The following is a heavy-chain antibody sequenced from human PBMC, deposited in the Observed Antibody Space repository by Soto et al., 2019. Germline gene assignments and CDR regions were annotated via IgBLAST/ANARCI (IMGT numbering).Heavy chain of an antibody. V-gene: IGHV1-69*04. D-gene: IGHD1-7*01. CDR3: GRDPGTTKSPDDY. J-gene: IGHJ4*02. CDR2: IIPILGIA. Sequence: SVKVSCKASGGTFSSYTISWVRQAPGQGLEWMGRIIPILGIANYAQKFQGRVTITADKSTSTAYMELSSLRSEDTAVYYCGRDPGTTKSPDDYWGQGTLVTVSS. CDR1: GGTFSSYT.